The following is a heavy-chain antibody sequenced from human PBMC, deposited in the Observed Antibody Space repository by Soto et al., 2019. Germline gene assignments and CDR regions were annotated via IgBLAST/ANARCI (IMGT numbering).Heavy chain of an antibody. CDR1: GGSISSYR. V-gene: IGHV4-4*07. J-gene: IGHJ5*02. Sequence: QVQLQESGPGLVRPSETLSLTCTVSGGSISSYRWSWIRQPAGKGLEWIGRLNTYGNAHYNPSLKSRVTVSIDPSSIQFFLTLTSVTAADSAVNHCGRESGETWDYEASWGQGTPVTVSS. CDR3: GRESGETWDYEAS. D-gene: IGHD1-7*01. CDR2: LNTYGNA.